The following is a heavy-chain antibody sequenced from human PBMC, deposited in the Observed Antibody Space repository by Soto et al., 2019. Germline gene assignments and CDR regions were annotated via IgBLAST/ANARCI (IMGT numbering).Heavy chain of an antibody. CDR3: AKGFYCSGGSCSRGMDV. Sequence: GGPLRLPGAASGFTITSYGMPWVHPAPGQGLEWVAVISYDGSNEYYADSVKGRFTISRDNSKNTLYLQMNRLRAEDTAVYYCAKGFYCSGGSCSRGMDVWGQGTTVTVSS. D-gene: IGHD2-15*01. J-gene: IGHJ6*02. CDR2: ISYDGSNE. CDR1: GFTITSYG. V-gene: IGHV3-30*18.